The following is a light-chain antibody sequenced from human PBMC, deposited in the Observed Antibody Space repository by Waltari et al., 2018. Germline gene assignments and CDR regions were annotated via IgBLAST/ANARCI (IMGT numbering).Light chain of an antibody. CDR2: WAS. Sequence: DIVMTQSPDSLAVSLGERATINCKSSQSVLYSSNKKNYLTWYQQKSGQPPKLLIYWASTRESGVPDRFSGNGSGTDFTLTISSLQAEDVAVYYCQQYYTTPPTFGPVTRVDI. CDR1: QSVLYSSNKKNY. V-gene: IGKV4-1*01. J-gene: IGKJ3*01. CDR3: QQYYTTPPT.